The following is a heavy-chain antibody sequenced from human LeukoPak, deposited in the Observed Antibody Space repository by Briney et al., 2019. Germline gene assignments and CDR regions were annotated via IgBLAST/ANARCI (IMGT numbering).Heavy chain of an antibody. CDR1: GFTFSSYG. Sequence: PGRSLRLSCAASGFTFSSYGMHWVRQAPGKGLEWVAVISYDGSNKYYADSVKGRFTISRDNSKNTLYLQMNSLRAEDTAVYYCASEFYDYVWGSYRSGNYYFDYWGQGTLVTVSS. CDR3: ASEFYDYVWGSYRSGNYYFDY. J-gene: IGHJ4*02. D-gene: IGHD3-16*02. V-gene: IGHV3-30*19. CDR2: ISYDGSNK.